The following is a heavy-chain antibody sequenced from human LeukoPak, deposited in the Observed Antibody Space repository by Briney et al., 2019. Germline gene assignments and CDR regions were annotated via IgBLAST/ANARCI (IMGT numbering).Heavy chain of an antibody. Sequence: SETLSLTCAVYGGSSSDYYWSWIRQAPGKGLEWIGEIAHDGSTNYSPPLKRRATISRDTSKNHFSLNLRSVTAADTAVYSCARGNRAGYIFDYWGQGTLVTVSS. CDR1: GGSSSDYY. CDR2: IAHDGST. V-gene: IGHV4-34*01. J-gene: IGHJ4*02. CDR3: ARGNRAGYIFDY. D-gene: IGHD5-24*01.